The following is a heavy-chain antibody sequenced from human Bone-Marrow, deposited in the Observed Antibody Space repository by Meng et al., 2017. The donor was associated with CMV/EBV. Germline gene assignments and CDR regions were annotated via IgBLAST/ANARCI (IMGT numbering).Heavy chain of an antibody. CDR3: AKELHPYYYYGMDV. D-gene: IGHD5-18*01. J-gene: IGHJ6*02. Sequence: GESLKISCAASGFTFSDYYMNWVRQAPGKGLEWVSSISSSSTIYYADSVKGRFTISRDNSKNTLYLQMNSLRVEDTAVYYCAKELHPYYYYGMDVWGQGTTVTVSS. V-gene: IGHV3-69-1*01. CDR2: ISSSSTI. CDR1: GFTFSDYY.